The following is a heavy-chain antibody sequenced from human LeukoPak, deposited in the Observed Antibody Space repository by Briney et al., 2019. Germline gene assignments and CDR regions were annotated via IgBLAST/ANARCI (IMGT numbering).Heavy chain of an antibody. CDR2: VYYSGGT. Sequence: SETLSLACTVSGGSISPYYWLWIRQPPGKGLEWMGYVYYSGGTNYNPSLKSRVTMSVDTSKNQLSLKLTSVTAADTAVYYCARRAAAVGTFYMDVWGKGTTVTVSS. J-gene: IGHJ6*03. CDR1: GGSISPYY. D-gene: IGHD6-13*01. CDR3: ARRAAAVGTFYMDV. V-gene: IGHV4-59*01.